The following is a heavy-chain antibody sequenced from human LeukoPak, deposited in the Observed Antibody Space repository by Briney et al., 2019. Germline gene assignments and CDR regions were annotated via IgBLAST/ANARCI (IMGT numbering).Heavy chain of an antibody. D-gene: IGHD3-10*01. CDR3: ATGRRRGSGRGAGAFDI. V-gene: IGHV4-34*01. CDR1: GGSFSGYY. CDR2: INHSGST. J-gene: IGHJ3*02. Sequence: SETLSLTCAVYGGSFSGYYWSWIRQPPGKGLEWIGQINHSGSTNYNPSLKSRVTISVDTSKNPFSLKLGSVTAADTAVYYCATGRRRGSGRGAGAFDIWGQGTMVTVSS.